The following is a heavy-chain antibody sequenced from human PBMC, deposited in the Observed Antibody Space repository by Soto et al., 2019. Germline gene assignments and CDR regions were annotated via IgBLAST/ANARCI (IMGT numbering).Heavy chain of an antibody. V-gene: IGHV4-61*08. J-gene: IGHJ4*02. D-gene: IGHD3-3*01. CDR2: IYYSGST. CDR1: GGTVSSGGYY. CDR3: ARGNDFWSGYYYFDY. Sequence: SETLSLTSTVSGGTVSSGGYYWSWIRQPPGKGLEWIGYIYYSGSTNYNPSLKSRVTISVDTSKNQFSLKLSSVTAADTAVYYCARGNDFWSGYYYFDYWGQGTLVTVSS.